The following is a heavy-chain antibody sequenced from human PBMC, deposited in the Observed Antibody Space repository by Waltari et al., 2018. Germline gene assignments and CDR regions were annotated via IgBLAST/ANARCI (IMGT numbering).Heavy chain of an antibody. D-gene: IGHD1-26*01. J-gene: IGHJ1*01. CDR2: ISSNGGST. CDR1: GFTFSSYA. V-gene: IGHV3-64*02. CDR3: ARDWGVGADFPLGGEH. Sequence: SCAASGFTFSSYAMHWVRQAPGKGLEYVSAISSNGGSTYYADSVKGRFTISRDNSKNTLYLQMGSLRAEDMAVYYCARDWGVGADFPLGGEHWGQGTLVTVSS.